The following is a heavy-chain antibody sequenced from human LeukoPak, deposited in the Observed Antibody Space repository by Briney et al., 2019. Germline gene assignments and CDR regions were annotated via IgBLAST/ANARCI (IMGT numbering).Heavy chain of an antibody. CDR3: ARTSRWRWFDP. D-gene: IGHD4-23*01. CDR2: INHSGST. Sequence: PSETLSLTCAVYGGSFSGYYWSWIRQPPGKGLEWIGEINHSGSTNYNPSLKSRVTISVDTSKNQFSLKLSSVTAADTAVYYCARTSRWRWFDPWGQGTLVTVSS. V-gene: IGHV4-34*01. J-gene: IGHJ5*02. CDR1: GGSFSGYY.